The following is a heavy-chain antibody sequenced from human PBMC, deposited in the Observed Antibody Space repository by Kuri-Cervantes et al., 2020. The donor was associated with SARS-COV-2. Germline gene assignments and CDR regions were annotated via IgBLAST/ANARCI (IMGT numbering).Heavy chain of an antibody. D-gene: IGHD2-2*01. CDR1: GYTLTELS. CDR2: FDPEDGET. V-gene: IGHV1-24*01. Sequence: ASVKVSCKVSGYTLTELSMHWVRQAPGKGLEWMGGFDPEDGETIYAQKFQGRVTMTEDTSTDTAYMELSSLRSEDTAVYYCARDDCSSTSCYGSRRAAMDVWGKGTMVTVSS. J-gene: IGHJ6*03. CDR3: ARDDCSSTSCYGSRRAAMDV.